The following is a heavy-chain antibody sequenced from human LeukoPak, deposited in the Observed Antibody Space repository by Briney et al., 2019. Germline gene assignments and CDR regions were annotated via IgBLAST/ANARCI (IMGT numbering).Heavy chain of an antibody. CDR2: IYYSGST. J-gene: IGHJ4*02. CDR3: ARKYYDFWSGYYTWFDY. D-gene: IGHD3-3*01. Sequence: GSLRLSCAASEFSVGSNYMTWVRQAPGKGLEWIGSIYYSGSTYYNPSLKSRVTISVDTSKNQFSLKLSSVTAADTAVYYCARKYYDFWSGYYTWFDYWGQGTLVTVSS. CDR1: EFSVGSNY. V-gene: IGHV4-39*07.